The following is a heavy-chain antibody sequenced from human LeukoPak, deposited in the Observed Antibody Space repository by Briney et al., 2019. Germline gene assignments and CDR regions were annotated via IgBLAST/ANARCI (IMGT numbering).Heavy chain of an antibody. D-gene: IGHD3-16*01. CDR2: IIPIFGTT. Sequence: GASVKVSCKASGGTFNSYAISRVRQAPGQGLEWMGGIIPIFGTTNYARKFRGRVTLTADKSTRTAYMELSSLRSEDTAVYYCARDNDSRDPPHFDCWGQGTLVAVSS. V-gene: IGHV1-69*06. CDR3: ARDNDSRDPPHFDC. J-gene: IGHJ4*02. CDR1: GGTFNSYA.